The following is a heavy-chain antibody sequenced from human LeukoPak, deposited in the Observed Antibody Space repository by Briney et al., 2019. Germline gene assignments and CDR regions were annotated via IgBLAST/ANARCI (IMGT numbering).Heavy chain of an antibody. CDR2: VYHSGST. CDR3: PRNDSSGYFDY. Sequence: SETLSLTCAVYDYSISSGNYRGWIRQPPGKGLEWIGSVYHSGSTHYRPSLKSRVTISVDTSKNQFSLKLSSVTAADTAVYYCPRNDSSGYFDYWGQGTLVTVSS. CDR1: DYSISSGNY. V-gene: IGHV4-38-2*01. D-gene: IGHD3-22*01. J-gene: IGHJ4*02.